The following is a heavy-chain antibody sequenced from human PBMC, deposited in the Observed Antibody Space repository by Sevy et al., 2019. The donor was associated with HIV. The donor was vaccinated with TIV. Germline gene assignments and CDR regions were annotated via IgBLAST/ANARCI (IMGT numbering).Heavy chain of an antibody. V-gene: IGHV1-2*02. Sequence: ASVKVSCKASGYTFTGYYIHWVRQAPGQGLEWMGWINPNSGGTNSAQKFQGRVTMTRDTSISTAYMELGRLGSDDTAVYYCARDPTGAAAAMSWFDPWGQGTLVTVSS. D-gene: IGHD2-2*01. CDR3: ARDPTGAAAAMSWFDP. CDR2: INPNSGGT. J-gene: IGHJ5*02. CDR1: GYTFTGYY.